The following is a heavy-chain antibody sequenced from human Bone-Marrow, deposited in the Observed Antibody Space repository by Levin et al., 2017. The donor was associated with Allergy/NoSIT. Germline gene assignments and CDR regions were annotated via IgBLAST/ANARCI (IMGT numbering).Heavy chain of an antibody. CDR2: ISSSGTTI. V-gene: IGHV3-48*01. CDR3: ARESWLDP. J-gene: IGHJ5*02. CDR1: GFTFITYT. Sequence: GESLKISCAASGFTFITYTILWVRQAPGKGLEWVSLISSSGTTIYYADSVKGRFTISRDNAKNSVFLQMNSLRAEDTAVYYCARESWLDPWGQGTLVTVSS.